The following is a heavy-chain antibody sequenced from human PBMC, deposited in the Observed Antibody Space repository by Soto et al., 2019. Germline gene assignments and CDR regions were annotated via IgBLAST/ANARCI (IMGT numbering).Heavy chain of an antibody. V-gene: IGHV1-18*01. J-gene: IGHJ6*02. CDR1: GYTFTRYG. CDR3: ARDPSYYGMDV. CDR2: INVYNGNT. Sequence: ASVKVSCKASGYTFTRYGINWVRQAPGQGLEWMGRINVYNGNTNYSQKFQGRVTITRDTSASTAYMELSSLRSEDTAVYYCARDPSYYGMDVWGQGTTVTVSS.